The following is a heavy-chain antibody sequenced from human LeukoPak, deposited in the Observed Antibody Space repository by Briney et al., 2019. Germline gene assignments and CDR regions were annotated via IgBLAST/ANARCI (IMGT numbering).Heavy chain of an antibody. CDR1: GFTFTSSA. V-gene: IGHV1-58*02. CDR3: AAGRDCGGGSCYPAGLD. CDR2: IVVGSGNT. D-gene: IGHD2-15*01. J-gene: IGHJ4*02. Sequence: SVKVSCKASGFTFTSSAMQWVRQARGQRLEWIGWIVVGSGNTNYAQKFQERVTITRDMSTSTAYMELSSLRSEDTAVYYCAAGRDCGGGSCYPAGLDWGQGTLVTVSS.